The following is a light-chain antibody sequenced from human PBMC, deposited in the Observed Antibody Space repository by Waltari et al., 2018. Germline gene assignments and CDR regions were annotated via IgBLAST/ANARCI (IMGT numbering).Light chain of an antibody. J-gene: IGKJ4*01. Sequence: DIQMTQYPSTLSASVGDRVTISCRASLSVKNNLAWYQQKPGKAPKVLVHKASRLETGVPSRFSGSGYGTEFTLTISSLQPDDFATYYCQEYDSLPITFGGGTQVEIK. V-gene: IGKV1-5*03. CDR2: KAS. CDR1: LSVKNN. CDR3: QEYDSLPIT.